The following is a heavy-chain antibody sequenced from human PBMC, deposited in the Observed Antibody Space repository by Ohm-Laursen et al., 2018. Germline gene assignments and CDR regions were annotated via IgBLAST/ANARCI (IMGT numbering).Heavy chain of an antibody. V-gene: IGHV3-74*01. CDR1: GFTFSDYW. Sequence: SLRLSCAASGFTFSDYWMHWVRQDPGKGLVWVSRIYSDGTDTIYADSVRGRFTISRDNARNTLFLQMNSLRAEDTAVYYCARGHYYDMDVWGQGTTVTVSS. CDR3: ARGHYYDMDV. CDR2: IYSDGTDT. J-gene: IGHJ6*02.